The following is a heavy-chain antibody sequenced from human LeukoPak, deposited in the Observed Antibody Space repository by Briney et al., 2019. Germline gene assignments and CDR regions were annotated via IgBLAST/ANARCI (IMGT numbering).Heavy chain of an antibody. CDR3: ARPGGGYVLDY. CDR2: INRDGSST. CDR1: GFTFSTYW. J-gene: IGHJ4*02. D-gene: IGHD5-12*01. V-gene: IGHV3-74*01. Sequence: GGSLSLSCAVSGFTFSTYWMHWVRQSPGKGLVGVSHINRDGSSTSYADSVKGRFPISRDNAKNTLYLQMNSLRAEDTAVYFCARPGGGYVLDYWGQGTLVTVSS.